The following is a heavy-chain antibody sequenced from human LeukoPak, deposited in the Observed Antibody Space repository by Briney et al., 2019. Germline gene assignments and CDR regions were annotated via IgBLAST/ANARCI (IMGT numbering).Heavy chain of an antibody. Sequence: KPSETLSLTCTVSGGSISSSSYYWGWIRKPPGKGLEWIGNIYYSGSTYYNPSLTSRVTISLDPSKNQFSLKLSSVTGPGRAVYYWASVRRGFGESSKYFAYCYMGVWGKGTTVTISS. J-gene: IGHJ6*03. CDR2: IYYSGST. D-gene: IGHD3-10*01. V-gene: IGHV4-39*01. CDR1: GGSISSSSYY. CDR3: ASVRRGFGESSKYFAYCYMGV.